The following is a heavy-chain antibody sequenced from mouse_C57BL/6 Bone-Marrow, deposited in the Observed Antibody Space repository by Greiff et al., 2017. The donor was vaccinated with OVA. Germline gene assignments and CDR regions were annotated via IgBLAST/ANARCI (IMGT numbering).Heavy chain of an antibody. V-gene: IGHV5-9-1*02. CDR1: GFTFSSYS. CDR3: TRDNGSSSYWYFEV. CDR2: ISSGGDYI. J-gene: IGHJ1*03. Sequence: EVQVVESGEGLVKPGGSLKLSCAASGFTFSSYSMSWVRQTPEKRLEWVAYISSGGDYIYYADTVKGRFTISRDNARNTLYLQMSSLKSEDTAMYYCTRDNGSSSYWYFEVWGTGTTVTVSS. D-gene: IGHD1-1*01.